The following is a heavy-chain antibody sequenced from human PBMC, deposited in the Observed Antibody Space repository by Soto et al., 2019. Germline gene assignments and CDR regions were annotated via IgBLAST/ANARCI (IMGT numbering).Heavy chain of an antibody. CDR3: TRGSGSLDAFDI. J-gene: IGHJ3*02. D-gene: IGHD3-10*01. V-gene: IGHV2-5*02. Sequence: QITLKESGPTLVKPTQTLTLTCTFSGFSLSTSGVGVGWIRQPPGKALEWLALIYWDDDKRYSPFLKSRLTLXKXXSKNQVVLTMTNMVPVDTATYYCTRGSGSLDAFDIWGQGTMVTVSS. CDR2: IYWDDDK. CDR1: GFSLSTSGVG.